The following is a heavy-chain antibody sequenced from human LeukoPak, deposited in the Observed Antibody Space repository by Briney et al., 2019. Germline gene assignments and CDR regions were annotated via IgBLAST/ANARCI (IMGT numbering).Heavy chain of an antibody. J-gene: IGHJ6*04. CDR1: GFTFSSYE. D-gene: IGHD3-22*01. CDR3: AELGITMIEGV. CDR2: ISSSGSTI. Sequence: GGSLRLSCAVSGFTFSSYEMNWVRQAPGKGLEWVSYISSSGSTIYYADSVKGRFTISRDNAKNSLYLQMNSLRAEDTAVYYCAELGITMIEGVWGKGTTVTISS. V-gene: IGHV3-48*03.